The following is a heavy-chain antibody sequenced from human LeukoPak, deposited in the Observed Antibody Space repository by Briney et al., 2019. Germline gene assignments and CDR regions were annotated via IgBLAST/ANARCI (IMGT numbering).Heavy chain of an antibody. Sequence: GASVKVSCKASGYTFTGYYMHWVRQAPGQGLEWMGWINPNSGGTNYAQKFQGRVTMTRDTSISTAYMELSRLRSDDTAVYYCARDLRRAVAGTGYWGQGTLVTVSS. D-gene: IGHD6-19*01. V-gene: IGHV1-2*02. J-gene: IGHJ4*02. CDR3: ARDLRRAVAGTGY. CDR2: INPNSGGT. CDR1: GYTFTGYY.